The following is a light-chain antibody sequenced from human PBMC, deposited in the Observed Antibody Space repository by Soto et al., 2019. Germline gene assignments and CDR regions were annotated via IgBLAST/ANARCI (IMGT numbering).Light chain of an antibody. J-gene: IGKJ1*01. Sequence: EIVLTHSPGTLSLSPWEIATLSCRASQSVSSSYLAWYQQKPGQAPRLLIYDASTRATGIPDRFSGSGSGTDFSLTISRLESEDFAVYFCQQYGSSRTFGLGTKVDIK. V-gene: IGKV3-20*01. CDR3: QQYGSSRT. CDR2: DAS. CDR1: QSVSSSY.